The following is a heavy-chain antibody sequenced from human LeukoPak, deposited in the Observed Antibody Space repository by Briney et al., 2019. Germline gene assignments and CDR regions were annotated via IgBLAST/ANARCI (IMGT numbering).Heavy chain of an antibody. Sequence: SVKVSCKASGGTFSSYAISWVRQALGQGLEWMGGIIPIFGTANYAQKFQGRVTITADESTSTAYMELSSLRSEDTAVYYCAREVGGTGTTPEDPDYYYYMDVWGKGTTVTVSS. V-gene: IGHV1-69*13. D-gene: IGHD1-7*01. CDR1: GGTFSSYA. J-gene: IGHJ6*03. CDR2: IIPIFGTA. CDR3: AREVGGTGTTPEDPDYYYYMDV.